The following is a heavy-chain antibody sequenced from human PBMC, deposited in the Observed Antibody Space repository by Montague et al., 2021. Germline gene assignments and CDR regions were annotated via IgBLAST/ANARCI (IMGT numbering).Heavy chain of an antibody. V-gene: IGHV4-31*03. Sequence: TLSLTCTVSGDSLSSVGYSWTWIRQRPGKGLEWIGYMYYSGSTYYNPYLQSRVTISGDTSKNQFSLRLTSVTAADTAVYYCARGRLATGDFDYWGQGTLVTVSS. CDR2: MYYSGST. CDR3: ARGRLATGDFDY. J-gene: IGHJ4*02. CDR1: GDSLSSVGYS. D-gene: IGHD6-13*01.